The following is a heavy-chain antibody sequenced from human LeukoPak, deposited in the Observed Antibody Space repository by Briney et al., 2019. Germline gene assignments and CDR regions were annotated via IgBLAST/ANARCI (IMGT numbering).Heavy chain of an antibody. V-gene: IGHV3-7*03. CDR3: ARVRGGYCSSTSCSLGFGAFDI. D-gene: IGHD2-2*01. CDR2: IKQDGSEK. CDR1: GFTFSSYW. Sequence: GGSLRLSCAASGFTFSSYWMTWVRQTPGKGLEWVANIKQDGSEKDYVDSVKGRFTISRDNAKNSLYLQMNSLRAEDTAVYYCARVRGGYCSSTSCSLGFGAFDIWGQGTMVTASS. J-gene: IGHJ3*02.